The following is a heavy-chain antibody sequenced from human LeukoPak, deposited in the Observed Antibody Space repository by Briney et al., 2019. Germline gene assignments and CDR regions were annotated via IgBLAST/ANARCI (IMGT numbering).Heavy chain of an antibody. J-gene: IGHJ5*02. D-gene: IGHD1-26*01. V-gene: IGHV4-61*02. CDR2: IYTSGST. CDR1: GGSISSGSYY. Sequence: SETLSLTCTVSGGSISSGSYYWSWIRQPAGKGLEWIGRIYTSGSTNYNPSLKSRVTISVDTSKNQFSLKLSSVTAADTAVYYCARERGFRGATNWFDPWGQGTLVTVSS. CDR3: ARERGFRGATNWFDP.